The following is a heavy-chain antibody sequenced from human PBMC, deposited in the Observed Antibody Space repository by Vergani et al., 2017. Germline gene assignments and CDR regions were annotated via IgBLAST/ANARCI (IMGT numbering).Heavy chain of an antibody. CDR3: ARVDDGDYVSLRYFDL. CDR1: GYTFTSYY. CDR2: INPSGGST. D-gene: IGHD4-17*01. V-gene: IGHV1-46*01. Sequence: QVQLVQSGAEVKKPGASVKVSCKASGYTFTSYYMHWVRQAPGQGLEWMGIINPSGGSTSYAQKFQGRVTMTRDTSTSTVYMELSRLRSDDTAVYYCARVDDGDYVSLRYFDLWGRGTLVTVSS. J-gene: IGHJ2*01.